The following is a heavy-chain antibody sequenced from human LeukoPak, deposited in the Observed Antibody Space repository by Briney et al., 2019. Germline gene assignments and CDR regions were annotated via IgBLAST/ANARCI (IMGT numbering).Heavy chain of an antibody. CDR1: GFTFSSYA. CDR2: ISYDGSNK. CDR3: ARLGWGGSPGYGMDV. Sequence: GGSLRLSCAASGFTFSSYAMHWVRQAPGKGLEWMAVISYDGSNKYYADSVKGRFTISRDNSKNTLYLQMNSLRAEDTAVYYCARLGWGGSPGYGMDVWGQGTTVTVSS. J-gene: IGHJ6*02. V-gene: IGHV3-30-3*01. D-gene: IGHD1-26*01.